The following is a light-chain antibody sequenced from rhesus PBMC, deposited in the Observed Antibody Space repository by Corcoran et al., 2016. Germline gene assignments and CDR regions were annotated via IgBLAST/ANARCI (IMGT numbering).Light chain of an antibody. CDR3: LQYNSDPYS. V-gene: IGKV1-43*02. CDR2: EAS. J-gene: IGKJ2*01. Sequence: DIQMTQSPSSLSASVGDRVTITCRASQNISTDLTWCQQKPGKAPKRLIYEASSLESGVPSRFSGSGSGTDCILTISSLQPEDFATYYCLQYNSDPYSFGQGTKVEIK. CDR1: QNISTD.